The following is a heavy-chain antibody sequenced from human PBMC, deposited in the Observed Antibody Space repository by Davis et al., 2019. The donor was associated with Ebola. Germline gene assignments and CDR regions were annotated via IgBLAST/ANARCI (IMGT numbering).Heavy chain of an antibody. CDR3: ARDRYLPQRAVLVPAALFDY. D-gene: IGHD2-2*01. CDR1: GLTSGNTT. V-gene: IGHV3-66*01. Sequence: PGGSLKLSWAASGLTSGNTTMIGVPKAPGKGLNWVSAIYSGNSTYYTDSVKGRFTVSRDNSKSTLYLQMNSLRAEDTAVYYCARDRYLPQRAVLVPAALFDYWGQGTLVTVSS. J-gene: IGHJ4*02. CDR2: IYSGNST.